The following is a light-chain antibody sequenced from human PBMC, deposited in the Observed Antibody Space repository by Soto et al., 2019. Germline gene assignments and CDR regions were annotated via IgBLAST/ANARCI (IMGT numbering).Light chain of an antibody. Sequence: QSVLTQSPSASAPLGASVKLTCTLSSGHSSYTVAWHQQQPEKGPRYLMHLNSDGSHRKGDGIPDRFSGSSSGAERYLTISSLQSEDEADYYCQTWDPSVVFGGGTQLTVL. CDR1: SGHSSYT. CDR3: QTWDPSVV. J-gene: IGLJ2*01. CDR2: LNSDGSH. V-gene: IGLV4-69*01.